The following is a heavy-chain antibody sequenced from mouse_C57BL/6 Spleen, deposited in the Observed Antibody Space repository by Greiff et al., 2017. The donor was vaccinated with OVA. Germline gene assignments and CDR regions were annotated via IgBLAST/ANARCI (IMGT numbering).Heavy chain of an antibody. Sequence: VQLQQSGPELVKPGASVKIPCKASGYTFTDYNMDWVKQSHGKSLEWIGDINPNNGGTIYNQKFKGKATLTVDKSSSTAYMELRSLTSEDTAVYYCARSDYGNPAWFAYWGQGTLVTVSA. CDR3: ARSDYGNPAWFAY. CDR1: GYTFTDYN. V-gene: IGHV1-18*01. J-gene: IGHJ3*01. D-gene: IGHD2-1*01. CDR2: INPNNGGT.